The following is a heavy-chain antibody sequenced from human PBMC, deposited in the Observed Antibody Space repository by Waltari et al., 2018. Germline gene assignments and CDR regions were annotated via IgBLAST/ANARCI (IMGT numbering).Heavy chain of an antibody. CDR3: AKVSSQWLVPDY. CDR1: GFTFSSYG. J-gene: IGHJ4*02. D-gene: IGHD6-19*01. V-gene: IGHV3-30*02. Sequence: QVQLVESGGGVVQPGGSLRLSCAASGFTFSSYGMHWVRQAPGTVLGWVAFIRYDGSNKYYADSVKGRFTISRDNSKNTLYLQMNSLRAEDTAVYYCAKVSSQWLVPDYWGQGTLVTVSS. CDR2: IRYDGSNK.